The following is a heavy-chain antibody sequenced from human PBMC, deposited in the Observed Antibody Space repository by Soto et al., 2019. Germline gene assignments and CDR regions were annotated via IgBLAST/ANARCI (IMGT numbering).Heavy chain of an antibody. V-gene: IGHV3-23*01. CDR1: GFTFSSYA. CDR2: ISGSGGST. Sequence: GGSLRLSCAAAGFTFSSYAMSWVRQAPGKGLEWVSAISGSGGSTYYADSVKGRCTISRDNSKNTLYLQMNSLRAEDTAVYYCAKGGPYYYYGMDVWGQGTTVTVCS. CDR3: AKGGPYYYYGMDV. J-gene: IGHJ6*02.